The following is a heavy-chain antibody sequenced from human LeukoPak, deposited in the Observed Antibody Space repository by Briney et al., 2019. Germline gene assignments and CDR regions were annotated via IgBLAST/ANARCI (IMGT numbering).Heavy chain of an antibody. J-gene: IGHJ4*02. Sequence: PGGSLRLSCLASGFSFGDYAMNWARQAPGKGLEWVGFIRSKAYGETTEYAPSMKGRFTISREDSKGIVYLQMNGLQTDDTAVYYCTKSWNYAWDYWGQGTLVTVSS. D-gene: IGHD1-7*01. CDR1: GFSFGDYA. V-gene: IGHV3-49*04. CDR3: TKSWNYAWDY. CDR2: IRSKAYGETT.